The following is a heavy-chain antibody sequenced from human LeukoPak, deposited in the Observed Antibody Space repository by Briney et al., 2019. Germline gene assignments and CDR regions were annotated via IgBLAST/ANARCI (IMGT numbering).Heavy chain of an antibody. CDR1: GFTFSSYS. D-gene: IGHD6-6*01. V-gene: IGHV3-21*01. CDR2: ISSSSSYI. CDR3: VRYSGSSSSPFDY. Sequence: GGSLRLSCAASGFTFSSYSMNWVRQAPGKGLEWVSSISSSSSYIYYADSVKGRFTISRDNAKNSLYLQMNSLRAEDTAVYYCVRYSGSSSSPFDYWGQGTLVTVYS. J-gene: IGHJ4*02.